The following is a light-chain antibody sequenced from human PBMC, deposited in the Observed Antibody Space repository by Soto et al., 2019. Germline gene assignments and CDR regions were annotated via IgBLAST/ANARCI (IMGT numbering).Light chain of an antibody. CDR1: SNDVGTYNL. CDR3: CSNAGGDTHVV. V-gene: IGLV2-23*02. J-gene: IGLJ2*01. Sequence: QSALTQPASVSGSPGQSITISCTGTSNDVGTYNLVSWYQHFPGKAPKLIIFEVRMRPSGVSNRFSGSKSGNTASLTISGLQAEDEADYYCCSNAGGDTHVVFGGGTKLTVL. CDR2: EVR.